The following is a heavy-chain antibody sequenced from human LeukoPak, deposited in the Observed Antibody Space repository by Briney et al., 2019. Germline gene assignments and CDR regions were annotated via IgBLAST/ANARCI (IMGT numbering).Heavy chain of an antibody. CDR2: ISGSGGST. V-gene: IGHV3-23*01. J-gene: IGHJ4*02. Sequence: GGSLRLSCAASGFTFSSYAMSWVRQAPGKGLEWVSAISGSGGSTYYADSVKGRFTISRDNSKNTLYLQMNSLRAEDTAVYYCANLRFGELLGYWGQGTLVTVSS. D-gene: IGHD3-10*01. CDR1: GFTFSSYA. CDR3: ANLRFGELLGY.